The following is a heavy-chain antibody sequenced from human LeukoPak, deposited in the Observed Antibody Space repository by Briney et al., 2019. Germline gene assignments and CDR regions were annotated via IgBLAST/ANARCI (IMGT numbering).Heavy chain of an antibody. CDR3: ARSVYSSSWHNYFDP. CDR1: GGSVSSGSYY. Sequence: SETLSLTCTVSGGSVSSGSYYWSWIRQPPGKGLEWIGYIYYSGSTNYNPSLKSRVTISVDTSKNQFSLKLSSGTSADTAMYYCARSVYSSSWHNYFDPWGQGTLVTVSS. D-gene: IGHD6-13*01. J-gene: IGHJ5*02. V-gene: IGHV4-61*01. CDR2: IYYSGST.